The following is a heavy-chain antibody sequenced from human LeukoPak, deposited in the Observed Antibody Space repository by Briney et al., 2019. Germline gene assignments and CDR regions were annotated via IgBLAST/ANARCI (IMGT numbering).Heavy chain of an antibody. CDR3: ARDGTTFFGASIIVDYYYAMDV. CDR1: GFTFRNNW. CDR2: ISNSGTST. V-gene: IGHV3-48*02. Sequence: GGSLRLSCAASGFTFRNNWMTWVRQAPGKGLEWVSYISNSGTSTYYSDSVKGRFTISRDNARNSLYLQMSSLRDEDTAVYFCARDGTTFFGASIIVDYYYAMDVWGQGTTVTVSS. J-gene: IGHJ6*02. D-gene: IGHD3-3*01.